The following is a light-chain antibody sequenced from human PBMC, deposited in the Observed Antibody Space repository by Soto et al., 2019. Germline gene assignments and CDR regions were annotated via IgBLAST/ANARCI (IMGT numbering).Light chain of an antibody. CDR1: QSVSSN. Sequence: EIVMTQSPATLSVSPGERATLSCRASQSVSSNLAWYQQKPGQAPRLLIYGASTRATGIPARVRGSGSGTEFTLTISSLQSEDFAVYYCQQYNNWPLTFGGGTKVEIK. V-gene: IGKV3D-15*01. CDR2: GAS. CDR3: QQYNNWPLT. J-gene: IGKJ4*01.